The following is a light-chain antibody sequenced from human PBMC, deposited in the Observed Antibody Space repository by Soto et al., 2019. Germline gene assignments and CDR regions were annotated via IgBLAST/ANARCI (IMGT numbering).Light chain of an antibody. J-gene: IGKJ4*01. V-gene: IGKV3-20*01. CDR1: QSVSSH. CDR3: QQYGSSPPLT. CDR2: GAS. Sequence: EIVLTQSPGTLSLSPGERATLSCRASQSVSSHLAWYQQKPGQAPRLLTYGASSRATGIPDRFSGSGSGTDFTLTISRPEPEDFAVYYCQQYGSSPPLTFGGGTKVDIK.